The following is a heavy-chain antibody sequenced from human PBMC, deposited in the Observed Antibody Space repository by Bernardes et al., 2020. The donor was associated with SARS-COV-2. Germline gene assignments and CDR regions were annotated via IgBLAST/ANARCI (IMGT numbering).Heavy chain of an antibody. J-gene: IGHJ4*02. CDR1: GFTLSRYW. CDR2: IYTGGSDS. D-gene: IGHD5-12*01. CDR3: ARGNTGYGRFDS. V-gene: IGHV3-74*01. Sequence: GGSLRLSCAASGFTLSRYWMHWVRQAPGKGLVWVSRIYTGGSDSYYADSVKGRFTISRDNAKNTLYLQMNSLRVEDTAVYYCARGNTGYGRFDSWGQGTLVTVSS.